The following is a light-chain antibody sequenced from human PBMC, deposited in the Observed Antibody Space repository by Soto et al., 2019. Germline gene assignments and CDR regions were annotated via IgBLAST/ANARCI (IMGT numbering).Light chain of an antibody. CDR3: QQTHSTPRT. Sequence: DIQMTQSPSSLSASVGDRVTITCRASQTMSSYLNWYQQKPGKAPKLLIYTASNLQSGVPSRFSGGGSGTDFTLTISSLQPEDFATYYCQQTHSTPRTFGQGIKVEIK. J-gene: IGKJ1*01. CDR1: QTMSSY. CDR2: TAS. V-gene: IGKV1-39*01.